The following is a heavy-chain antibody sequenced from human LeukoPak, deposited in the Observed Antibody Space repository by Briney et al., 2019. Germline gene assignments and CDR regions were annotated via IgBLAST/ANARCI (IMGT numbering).Heavy chain of an antibody. V-gene: IGHV1-2*02. J-gene: IGHJ5*02. D-gene: IGHD5-18*01. CDR2: INPNSGGT. Sequence: GASVKVSCKASGYTFTDYYMHWVRQAPGQGLEWMGWINPNSGGTNYAQKFQGRVTMTRDTSISTAYMELSRLRSDDTAVYYCARAFALGGAMVTSYWFDPWGQGTLVTVSS. CDR1: GYTFTDYY. CDR3: ARAFALGGAMVTSYWFDP.